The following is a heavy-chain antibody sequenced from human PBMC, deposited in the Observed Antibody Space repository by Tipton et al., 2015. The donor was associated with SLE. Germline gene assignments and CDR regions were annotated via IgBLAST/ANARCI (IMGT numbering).Heavy chain of an antibody. D-gene: IGHD2-8*02. V-gene: IGHV4-59*01. CDR1: GDSISSYY. Sequence: TLSLTCTVSGDSISSYYWSWIRQPPGKGLTWIGDISNSGSPNYNPALQSRLTISVDKPKNQVSLKLNSVTAADTAVYYCARDISGTDGYFDLWGRGTLITVSS. CDR2: ISNSGSP. J-gene: IGHJ2*01. CDR3: ARDISGTDGYFDL.